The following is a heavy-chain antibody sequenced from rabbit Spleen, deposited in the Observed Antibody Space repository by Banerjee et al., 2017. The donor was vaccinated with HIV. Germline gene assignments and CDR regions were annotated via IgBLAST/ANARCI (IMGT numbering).Heavy chain of an antibody. Sequence: QSLEESGGDLVKPGASLTLTCTASGVSFSSSSYMCWVRQAPGKGLEWIACIDTGSSGFTYFATWAKGRFTCSKTSSTTVTLQMTRLTAADTAAYFCARGDGGDGNTYNLWGPGTLVTVS. J-gene: IGHJ4*01. CDR1: GVSFSSSSY. D-gene: IGHD6-1*01. CDR2: IDTGSSGFT. V-gene: IGHV1S40*01. CDR3: ARGDGGDGNTYNL.